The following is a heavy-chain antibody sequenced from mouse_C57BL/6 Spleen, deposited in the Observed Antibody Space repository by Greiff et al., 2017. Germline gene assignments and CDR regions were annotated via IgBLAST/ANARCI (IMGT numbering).Heavy chain of an antibody. CDR2: IYPGGGYT. V-gene: IGHV1-63*01. CDR1: GYTFTNYW. CDR3: ARGGNVYYFDY. Sequence: QVQLKESGAELVRPGTSVKMSCKASGYTFTNYWIGWAKQRPGHGLEWIGDIYPGGGYTNYNEKFKGKATLTADKSSSTAYMQFSSLTSEDSAIYYCARGGNVYYFDYWGQGTTLTVSS. D-gene: IGHD2-1*01. J-gene: IGHJ2*01.